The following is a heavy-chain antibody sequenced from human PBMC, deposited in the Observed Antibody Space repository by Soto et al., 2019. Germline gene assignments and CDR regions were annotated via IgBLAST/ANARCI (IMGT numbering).Heavy chain of an antibody. CDR3: ARVSRGDNAGYFDP. V-gene: IGHV3-53*02. J-gene: IGHJ2*01. CDR1: GFTVSSNY. D-gene: IGHD3-16*01. Sequence: EVQLVETGGGLIQPGGSLRLSCAASGFTVSSNYMSWVRQAPGKGLEWVSVIYSGGSTHYADSVKGRFTISRDNSKIQRYLKRTSRSAGAAAVYDCARVSRGDNAGYFDPWGRAPLV. CDR2: IYSGGST.